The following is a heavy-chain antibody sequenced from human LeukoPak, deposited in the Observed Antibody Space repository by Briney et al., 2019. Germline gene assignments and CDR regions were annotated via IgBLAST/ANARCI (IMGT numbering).Heavy chain of an antibody. V-gene: IGHV3-23*01. CDR3: AKDDGLHNFDY. D-gene: IGHD4-11*01. Sequence: PGGSLRLSCAASGFTFSIYTMSWLRQAPGKGQEWVSAIGHSGDSTYYADSVKGRFTISRDNSKNTLYLQMNSLTADDTAVYYCAKDDGLHNFDYWGQGTLVTVSS. CDR2: IGHSGDST. J-gene: IGHJ4*02. CDR1: GFTFSIYT.